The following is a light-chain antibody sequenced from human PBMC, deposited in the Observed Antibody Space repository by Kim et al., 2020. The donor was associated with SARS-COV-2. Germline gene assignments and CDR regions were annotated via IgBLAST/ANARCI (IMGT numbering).Light chain of an antibody. J-gene: IGLJ3*02. CDR1: SNNVGNEG. CDR2: RKN. CDR3: SAWDSSLSEWV. Sequence: RQTATLTCTGNSNNVGNEGAAWLRQRQGHPPTLLSYRKNDRPSGISERLSASRSGDTASLTITGLQPEDEADYYCSAWDSSLSEWVFGGGTKLTVL. V-gene: IGLV10-54*01.